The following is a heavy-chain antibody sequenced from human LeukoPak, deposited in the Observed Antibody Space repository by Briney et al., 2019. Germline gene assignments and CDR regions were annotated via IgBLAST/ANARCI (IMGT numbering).Heavy chain of an antibody. V-gene: IGHV1-8*01. Sequence: ASVKVSCKASGYTITSYDINWVRQATGQGLEWMGWMNPNSGNTGYAQKFQGRVTMTRNTSISTAYMELSSLRSEDTAVYYCARDPYYYVFFTGYSQENYNGYDPWGQGTLVTVPS. CDR3: ARDPYYYVFFTGYSQENYNGYDP. J-gene: IGHJ5*02. CDR2: MNPNSGNT. CDR1: GYTITSYD. D-gene: IGHD3-9*01.